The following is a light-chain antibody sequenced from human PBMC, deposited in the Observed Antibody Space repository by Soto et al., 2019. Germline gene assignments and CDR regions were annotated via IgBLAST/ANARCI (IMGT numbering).Light chain of an antibody. V-gene: IGLV2-14*01. CDR1: SSDVGGYNY. CDR3: SSYTSTSTYV. J-gene: IGLJ1*01. CDR2: HVS. Sequence: QSALTQPASVSGSPGQSITISCTGTSSDVGGYNYVSWYQQYPGKAPKPMIYHVSNRPSGVSNRFSGSKSGNSASLTISGLQPEDEADYYCSSYTSTSTYVFGTGTQLTVL.